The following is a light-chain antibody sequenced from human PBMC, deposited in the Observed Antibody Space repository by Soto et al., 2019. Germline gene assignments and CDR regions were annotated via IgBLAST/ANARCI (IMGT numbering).Light chain of an antibody. CDR2: GAY. J-gene: IGKJ5*01. Sequence: EIVLTQSPGTLSLSPGERATLSCRASQSVINSYLAWYQQKPGQAPRLLLYGAYNRATGIPDRFSGSGSGTDFTLTISRLEPEDFAVYYCQQYETSLPITSGQGGRPAIK. CDR1: QSVINSY. V-gene: IGKV3-20*01. CDR3: QQYETSLPIT.